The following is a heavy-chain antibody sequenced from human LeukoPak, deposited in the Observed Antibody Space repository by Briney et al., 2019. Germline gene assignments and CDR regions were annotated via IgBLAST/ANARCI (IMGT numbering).Heavy chain of an antibody. V-gene: IGHV1-24*01. J-gene: IGHJ4*02. Sequence: ASVKVSCKVSGYTLTELSMHWVRQAPGKGLEWMGGFDPEDGETIYAQKFQGRVTMTEDTSTDTAYMELSSLRSEDTAVYYCTTRRLDSNGHDDWGQGTLVTVST. CDR1: GYTLTELS. D-gene: IGHD3-22*01. CDR3: TTRRLDSNGHDD. CDR2: FDPEDGET.